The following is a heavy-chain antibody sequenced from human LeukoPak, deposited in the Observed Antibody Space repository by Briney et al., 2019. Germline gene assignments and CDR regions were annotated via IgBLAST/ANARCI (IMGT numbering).Heavy chain of an antibody. CDR2: IYYSGST. Sequence: SETLSLTCTVSGGSISSGCSYWSWIRQHPGKGLERIGYIYYSGSTYYNPSLKSRVTISVDTSKNQFSLKLSSVTAAETVVYYYARDRAYYYGSGGWRRHNYYYGMDVWGQGTTVTVSS. CDR1: GGSISSGCSY. J-gene: IGHJ6*02. CDR3: ARDRAYYYGSGGWRRHNYYYGMDV. V-gene: IGHV4-31*03. D-gene: IGHD3-10*01.